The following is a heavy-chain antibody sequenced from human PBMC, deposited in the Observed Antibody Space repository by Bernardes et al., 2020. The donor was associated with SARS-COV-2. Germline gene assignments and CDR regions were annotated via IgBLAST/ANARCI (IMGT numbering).Heavy chain of an antibody. CDR2: VSSSGGTT. J-gene: IGHJ3*02. V-gene: IGHV3-23*01. Sequence: GSLRLSCEASGFTFTNYAMTWVRQAPGKGLDWVSSVSSSGGTTYYSDSVKGRFTISRDNSKNTLYMQMDGLRPEDTAVYFCAKDHTQWPDAFDIWGQGTMVTVSS. D-gene: IGHD6-19*01. CDR3: AKDHTQWPDAFDI. CDR1: GFTFTNYA.